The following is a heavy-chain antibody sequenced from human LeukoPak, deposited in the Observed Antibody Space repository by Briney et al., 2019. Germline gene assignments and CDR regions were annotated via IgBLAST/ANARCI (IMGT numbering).Heavy chain of an antibody. CDR2: ISSSGSTI. D-gene: IGHD1-26*01. CDR3: ARDLRGGSFDAFDI. CDR1: GFTFSSYE. Sequence: PGGSLRLSCAASGFTFSSYEMNWVRQAPGKGLEWVSYISSSGSTIYYADSVKGRFTISRDNAKNSLYLQMNSLRAEDTAVYYCARDLRGGSFDAFDIWGQGTMVTVSS. V-gene: IGHV3-48*03. J-gene: IGHJ3*02.